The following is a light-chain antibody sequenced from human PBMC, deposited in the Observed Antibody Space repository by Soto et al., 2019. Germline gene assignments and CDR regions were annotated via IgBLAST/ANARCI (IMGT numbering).Light chain of an antibody. V-gene: IGLV2-11*01. J-gene: IGLJ2*01. CDR1: SSDVGGYKY. CDR2: EVS. CDR3: CSYAGGYLL. Sequence: QSALTQPRSASGSPGQSVTISCTGTSSDVGGYKYVSWYQQHPGKAPNLMIYEVSKWPPGVPDRFSGSKSGNPASLTISGLQADEEADYYCCSYAGGYLLFGGGTKLTVL.